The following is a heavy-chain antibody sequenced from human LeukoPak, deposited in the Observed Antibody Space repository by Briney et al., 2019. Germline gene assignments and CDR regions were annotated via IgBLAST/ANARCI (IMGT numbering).Heavy chain of an antibody. CDR1: GFSFTTYW. Sequence: QPGGSLRLSCAASGFSFTTYWMSWVRQAPGKGLEWVANINQDGTEKYYVDSVKGRSTISRDNAKSSLYLQMNSLRVEDTAVYYCAKLAKYFYGSETYYFFEHWGQGTPVTASS. CDR2: INQDGTEK. CDR3: AKLAKYFYGSETYYFFEH. V-gene: IGHV3-7*01. J-gene: IGHJ4*02. D-gene: IGHD3-10*01.